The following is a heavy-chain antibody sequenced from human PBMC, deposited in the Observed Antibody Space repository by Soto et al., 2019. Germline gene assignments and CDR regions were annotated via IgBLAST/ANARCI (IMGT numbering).Heavy chain of an antibody. CDR1: GYTLTELS. CDR3: ATASMTTVTPMGYFDY. V-gene: IGHV1-24*01. Sequence: ASVKVSCKVSGYTLTELSMHWVRQAPGKGLEWMGGFDPEDGETIYAQKFQGRVTMTEDTSTDTAYMELSSLRSEDTAVYYCATASMTTVTPMGYFDYWGQGTLVTVSS. J-gene: IGHJ4*02. D-gene: IGHD4-17*01. CDR2: FDPEDGET.